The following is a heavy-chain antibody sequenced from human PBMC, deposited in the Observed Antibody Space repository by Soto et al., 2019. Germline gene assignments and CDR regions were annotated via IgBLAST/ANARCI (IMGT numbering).Heavy chain of an antibody. V-gene: IGHV1-18*01. D-gene: IGHD2-2*01. CDR2: ISAYNGNT. CDR1: GYTFTSYG. J-gene: IGHJ3*02. Sequence: ASVKVSCKASGYTFTSYGISWVRQAPGQGLEWMGWISAYNGNTNYAQKPQGRVTMTTDTSTSTAYMELRSLRSDDTAVYYCARVDVVVPAAEPPDAFDIWGQGTMVTVSS. CDR3: ARVDVVVPAAEPPDAFDI.